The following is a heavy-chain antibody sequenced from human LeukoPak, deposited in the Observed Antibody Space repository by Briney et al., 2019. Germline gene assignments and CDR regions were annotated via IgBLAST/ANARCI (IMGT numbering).Heavy chain of an antibody. CDR3: AKDLAVAGDY. D-gene: IGHD6-19*01. Sequence: GRSLRLSCVASGFTFSSYDMSWVRQAPGKGREWVSAISESGGGIYYADPVQGPFTISRDNSKNTLYLQMNNLRAEDTAVYYCAKDLAVAGDYWGQGTLVTVSS. V-gene: IGHV3-23*01. J-gene: IGHJ4*02. CDR2: ISESGGGI. CDR1: GFTFSSYD.